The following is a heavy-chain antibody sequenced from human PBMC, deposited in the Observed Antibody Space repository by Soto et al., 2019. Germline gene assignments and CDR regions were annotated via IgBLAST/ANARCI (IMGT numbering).Heavy chain of an antibody. J-gene: IGHJ6*02. V-gene: IGHV4-31*03. CDR2: IYYSGNT. CDR3: ARGWDYYGMDV. CDR1: GGSISSDDYY. Sequence: KTSETLSLTCTVSGGSISSDDYYWNWIRQRPGKGLEWIGNIYYSGNTNYNPSLKSRIIMSMDMSENQFSLKLTSVTAADTAVYYCARGWDYYGMDVWGQGTTVTVSS. D-gene: IGHD3-16*01.